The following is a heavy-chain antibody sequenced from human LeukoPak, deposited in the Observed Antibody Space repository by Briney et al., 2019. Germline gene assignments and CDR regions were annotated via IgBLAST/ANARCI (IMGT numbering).Heavy chain of an antibody. Sequence: GASVKVSCKASGGTFSSYAISWVRQAPGQGLEWMGGIIPIFGTANYAQKFQGRVTMTRDMSTSTVYMELSSLRYEDTALYYCARDEGIPGTTWGANFHYWGQGTLVTVSS. D-gene: IGHD1-20*01. CDR1: GGTFSSYA. CDR2: IIPIFGTA. J-gene: IGHJ4*02. V-gene: IGHV1-69*05. CDR3: ARDEGIPGTTWGANFHY.